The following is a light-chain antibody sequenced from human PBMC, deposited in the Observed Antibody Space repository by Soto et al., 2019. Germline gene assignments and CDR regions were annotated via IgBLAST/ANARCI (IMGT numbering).Light chain of an antibody. CDR3: QHSNSYSEA. CDR1: QTISSW. CDR2: KAS. Sequence: DIQMTQSPSTLSGSVGDRVTITCRASQTISSWLAWYQQKPGKAPKLLIYKASTFKSGVPSRFSGSGSGTEFTLTISSLQPDDFAPYYCQHSNSYSEAFGQGTKVELK. V-gene: IGKV1-5*03. J-gene: IGKJ1*01.